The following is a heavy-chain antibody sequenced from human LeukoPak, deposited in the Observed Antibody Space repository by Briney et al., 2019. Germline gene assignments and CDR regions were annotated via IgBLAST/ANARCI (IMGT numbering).Heavy chain of an antibody. CDR1: GGSISSHY. J-gene: IGHJ4*02. D-gene: IGHD6-19*01. V-gene: IGHV4-59*11. Sequence: SETLSLTCTVSGGSISSHYWSWIRQPPGKGLEWIGYIYYSGSTNYNPSLKSRVTISVDTSKNQFSLKLSSVTAADTAVYYCARGVRYSSGYDYWGQGTLVTVSS. CDR2: IYYSGST. CDR3: ARGVRYSSGYDY.